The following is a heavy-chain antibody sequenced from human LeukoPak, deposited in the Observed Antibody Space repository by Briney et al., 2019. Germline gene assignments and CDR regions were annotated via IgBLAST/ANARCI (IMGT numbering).Heavy chain of an antibody. CDR1: GGSFSGYY. Sequence: SETLSLTCAVYGGSFSGYYWSWIRQPPGKGLEWIGEIDHSGSTNYNPSLKSRVNISVDTSKNQFSPKLSSVTAADTAVYYCARGRDWFDPWGQGTLVTVSS. CDR2: IDHSGST. J-gene: IGHJ5*02. V-gene: IGHV4-34*01. CDR3: ARGRDWFDP.